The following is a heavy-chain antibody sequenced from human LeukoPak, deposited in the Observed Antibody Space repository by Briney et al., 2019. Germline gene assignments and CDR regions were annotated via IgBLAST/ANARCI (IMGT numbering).Heavy chain of an antibody. CDR1: GYTFTSYY. CDR2: INPNSGGT. J-gene: IGHJ4*02. V-gene: IGHV1-2*02. D-gene: IGHD6-13*01. CDR3: ARVSVVAAAGDY. Sequence: ASVKVSCKASGYTFTSYYMHWVRQAPGQGLEWMGWINPNSGGTNYAQKFQGRVTMTRDTSISTAYMELSRLRSDDTAVYYCARVSVVAAAGDYWGQGTLVTVSS.